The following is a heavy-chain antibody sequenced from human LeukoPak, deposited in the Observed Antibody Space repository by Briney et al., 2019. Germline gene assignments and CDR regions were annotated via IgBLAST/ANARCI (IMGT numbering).Heavy chain of an antibody. V-gene: IGHV4-39*01. CDR3: ARGPHYYGSGSYRTYNWFDP. CDR1: GGSLSSSSYY. Sequence: SETLSLTCTVSGGSLSSSSYYWGWIRQPPGRGLEWIGSIYYSGSTYYNPSLKSRVTISVDTSKNQFSLKLSSVTAADTAVYYCARGPHYYGSGSYRTYNWFDPWGQGTLVTVSS. CDR2: IYYSGST. J-gene: IGHJ5*02. D-gene: IGHD3-10*01.